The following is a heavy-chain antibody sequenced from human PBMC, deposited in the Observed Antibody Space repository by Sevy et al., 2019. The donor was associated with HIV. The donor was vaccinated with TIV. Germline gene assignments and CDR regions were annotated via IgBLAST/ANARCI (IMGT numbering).Heavy chain of an antibody. CDR1: GGSISSSSYY. CDR3: ARLIAVAGTDAFDI. J-gene: IGHJ3*02. CDR2: IYYSGST. D-gene: IGHD6-19*01. V-gene: IGHV4-39*01. Sequence: SETLSLTCTVSGGSISSSSYYWGWIRQPPGKGLEWIGSIYYSGSTYYNPSLKSRVTISVATSKNQFSLKLRSVTAAATAVYYCARLIAVAGTDAFDIWGQGTMVTVSS.